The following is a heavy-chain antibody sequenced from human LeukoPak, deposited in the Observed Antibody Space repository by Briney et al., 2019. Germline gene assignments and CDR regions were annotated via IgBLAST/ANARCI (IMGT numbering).Heavy chain of an antibody. CDR3: AKGAEIDH. J-gene: IGHJ4*02. CDR1: GFNFNSFA. Sequence: GGSLRLSCAASGFNFNSFAMSWVRQAPGQGVERLSAMTGPSDTTYYAESVKGRFTISRDYSKSMVFLQMNSLRVEDTAIYYCAKGAEIDHWGQGTLVTVSS. V-gene: IGHV3-23*01. CDR2: MTGPSDTT.